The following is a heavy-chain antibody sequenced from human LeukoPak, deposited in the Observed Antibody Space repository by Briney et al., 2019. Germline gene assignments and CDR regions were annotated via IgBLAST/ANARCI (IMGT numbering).Heavy chain of an antibody. CDR3: ARDPYDILTCYYRNWFDP. CDR2: IIPILGIA. CDR1: GGTFSSYA. D-gene: IGHD3-9*01. J-gene: IGHJ5*02. V-gene: IGHV1-69*04. Sequence: GASVKVSFKASGGTFSSYAIGWVRQAPGQGLEWVGRIIPILGIANLAQKFQGRVTITADKSTSTAYMELRSLRSEGRAVYYCARDPYDILTCYYRNWFDPWGQGTLVTVSS.